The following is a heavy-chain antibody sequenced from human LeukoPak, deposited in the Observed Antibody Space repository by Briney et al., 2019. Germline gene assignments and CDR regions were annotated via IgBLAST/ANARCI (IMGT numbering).Heavy chain of an antibody. CDR3: ARGEGITMVRGVTAFDY. V-gene: IGHV1-2*02. Sequence: GASVTVSCKASGYTFTGYYMHWVRQAPGQGLEWMGWINPNSGGTNYAQKFQGRVTMTRDTSNSTAYMELSRLRSDDTAVYYCARGEGITMVRGVTAFDYWGQGTLVTVSS. J-gene: IGHJ4*02. D-gene: IGHD3-10*01. CDR2: INPNSGGT. CDR1: GYTFTGYY.